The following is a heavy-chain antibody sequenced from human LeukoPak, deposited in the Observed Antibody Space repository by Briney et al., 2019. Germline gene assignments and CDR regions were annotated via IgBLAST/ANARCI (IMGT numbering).Heavy chain of an antibody. CDR3: VRATANGSGRAYDH. V-gene: IGHV4-34*01. Sequence: PSETLSLTCAVYGESMIGHYWTWIRQPPGKRLEWIGEIHHSGDTNSNPSLKNRVTMSIDMSKNQFSLKVKSVTAADTAVYYCVRATANGSGRAYDHWAQGNVVPVSS. CDR1: GESMIGHY. J-gene: IGHJ4*02. D-gene: IGHD3-10*01. CDR2: IHHSGDT.